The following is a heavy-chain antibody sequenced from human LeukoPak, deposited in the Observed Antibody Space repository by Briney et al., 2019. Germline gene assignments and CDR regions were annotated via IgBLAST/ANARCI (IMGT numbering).Heavy chain of an antibody. J-gene: IGHJ4*02. D-gene: IGHD1-26*01. Sequence: ASVKVSCKASGYTFTSYGISWVRQAPGQELELMGWISAYNGNTNYAQKLQGRVTMTTDTSTSTAYMELRSLRSDDTAVYYCARWAFYHGADYWGQGTLVTVSS. CDR1: GYTFTSYG. CDR3: ARWAFYHGADY. CDR2: ISAYNGNT. V-gene: IGHV1-18*01.